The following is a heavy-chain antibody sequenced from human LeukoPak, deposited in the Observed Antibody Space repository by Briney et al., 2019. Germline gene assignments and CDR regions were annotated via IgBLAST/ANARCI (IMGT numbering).Heavy chain of an antibody. CDR1: GGSISSGGYY. CDR2: IYYSGST. V-gene: IGHV4-31*03. D-gene: IGHD2-2*01. CDR3: ARDRISRGEYQLLPYYYYGMDV. J-gene: IGHJ6*02. Sequence: SQTLSLTCTVSGGSISSGGYYWSWIRQHPGKGLEWIGYIYYSGSTYYNPSLKSRVTISVDTSKNQFSLKLSSVTAADTAEYYCARDRISRGEYQLLPYYYYGMDVWGQGTTVTVSS.